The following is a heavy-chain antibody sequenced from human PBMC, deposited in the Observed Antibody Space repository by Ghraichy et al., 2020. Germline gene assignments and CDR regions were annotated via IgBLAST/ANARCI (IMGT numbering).Heavy chain of an antibody. Sequence: GGSLRLSCAASGFTFSSYGMHWVRQAPGKGLEWVAVIWYDGSNKYYADSVKGRFTISRDNSKNTLYLQMNSLRAEDTAVYYCARDRITIPRVGDAFDIWGQGTMVTVSS. V-gene: IGHV3-33*01. CDR2: IWYDGSNK. D-gene: IGHD3-3*01. CDR1: GFTFSSYG. J-gene: IGHJ3*02. CDR3: ARDRITIPRVGDAFDI.